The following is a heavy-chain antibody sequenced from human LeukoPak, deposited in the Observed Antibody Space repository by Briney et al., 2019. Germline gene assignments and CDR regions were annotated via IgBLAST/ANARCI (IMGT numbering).Heavy chain of an antibody. CDR3: ARREEGGPAAISWFDP. J-gene: IGHJ5*02. D-gene: IGHD2-2*01. CDR2: FIPIFRTA. V-gene: IGHV1-69*13. Sequence: SVKVSCKTSGGTFNSYIISWVRQAPGQGLEWMGGFIPIFRTAKYAQNFQGRVTFSSDGSTSTAYMELSSLISEDTAMYYCARREEGGPAAISWFDPWGQGTLVTVSS. CDR1: GGTFNSYI.